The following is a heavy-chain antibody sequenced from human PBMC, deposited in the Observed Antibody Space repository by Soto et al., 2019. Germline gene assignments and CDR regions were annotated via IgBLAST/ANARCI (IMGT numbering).Heavy chain of an antibody. D-gene: IGHD6-13*01. CDR3: ARARLSGGLAAVAFDY. J-gene: IGHJ4*02. V-gene: IGHV4-4*02. CDR1: GGSIDSPNW. CDR2: IHHSGST. Sequence: QVQLQESGPGLVKPSGTLSLTCAVSGGSIDSPNWWTWVRQPPGKGLEWIGEIHHSGSTNYNPSLTSRVTMSADQSENHCSLRLTSATAADTARYYGARARLSGGLAAVAFDYWGQGTLVTVSS.